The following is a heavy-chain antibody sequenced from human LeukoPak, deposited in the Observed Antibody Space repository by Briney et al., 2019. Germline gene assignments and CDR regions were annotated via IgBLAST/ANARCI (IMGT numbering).Heavy chain of an antibody. CDR1: GGSISSYY. D-gene: IGHD3-3*01. CDR2: IYYSGST. Sequence: SETLSLTCTVSGGSISSYYWSWIRQPPGKGLEWIGYIYYSGSTNYNPSLRSRVTISVDTSKNQFSLKLSSVPAADTAVYYCARELRFLEGTFIDYWGQGTLVTVSS. CDR3: ARELRFLEGTFIDY. V-gene: IGHV4-59*01. J-gene: IGHJ4*02.